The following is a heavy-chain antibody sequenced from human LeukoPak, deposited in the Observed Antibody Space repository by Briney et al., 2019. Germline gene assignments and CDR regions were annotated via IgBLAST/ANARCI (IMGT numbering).Heavy chain of an antibody. CDR1: GYSISSGYY. V-gene: IGHV4-38-2*02. D-gene: IGHD6-25*01. Sequence: SETLSLTCTVSGYSISSGYYWGWIRQPPGKGLEWIGSIYYSGSTYYNPSLKSRVTISVDTSKNQFSLKLSSVTAADTAVYYCAKSGGYGLIDYWGQGTLVTVSS. CDR3: AKSGGYGLIDY. CDR2: IYYSGST. J-gene: IGHJ4*01.